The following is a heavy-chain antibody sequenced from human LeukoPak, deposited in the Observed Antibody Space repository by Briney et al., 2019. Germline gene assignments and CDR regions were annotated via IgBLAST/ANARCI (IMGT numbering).Heavy chain of an antibody. CDR2: INPNSGGT. J-gene: IGHJ4*02. D-gene: IGHD3-10*01. CDR1: GYTFTGYY. Sequence: ASVKVSCKASGYTFTGYYMRWVRQAPGQGLEWMGWINPNSGGTNYAQKFQGRVAMTRDTSISTAYMELSRLRSDDTAVYYCARVQVEFGELSLPDYWGQGTLVTVSS. CDR3: ARVQVEFGELSLPDY. V-gene: IGHV1-2*02.